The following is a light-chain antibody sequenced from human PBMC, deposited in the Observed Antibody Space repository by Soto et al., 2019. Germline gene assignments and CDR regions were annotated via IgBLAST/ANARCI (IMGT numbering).Light chain of an antibody. V-gene: IGLV2-14*01. CDR3: SSYTAFSTWV. J-gene: IGLJ3*02. CDR1: SNDVGGYNY. Sequence: QSALTQPASVSGSPGQSITISCTGTSNDVGGYNYVSWYQQHPGKAPQLIIYEVSNRPSGVSHRFSGSKSGDTASLTISGRQAEDGADYYCSSYTAFSTWVFGGGTKVTVL. CDR2: EVS.